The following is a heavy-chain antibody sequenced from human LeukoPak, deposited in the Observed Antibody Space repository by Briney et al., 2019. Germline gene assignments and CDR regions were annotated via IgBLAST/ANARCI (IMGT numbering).Heavy chain of an antibody. CDR3: ASGYYYDSSGRFDY. CDR1: GGSISSYY. Sequence: PSETLSLTCTVSGGSISSYYWSWIRQPPGKGLEWIGYIYYSGSTNYNPSLKSRVTISVDTFKNQFSLKLSSVTAADAAVYYCASGYYYDSSGRFDYWGQGTLVTVSS. J-gene: IGHJ4*02. CDR2: IYYSGST. V-gene: IGHV4-59*01. D-gene: IGHD3-22*01.